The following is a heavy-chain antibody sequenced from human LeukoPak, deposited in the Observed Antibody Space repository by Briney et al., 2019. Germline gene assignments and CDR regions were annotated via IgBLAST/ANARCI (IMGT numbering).Heavy chain of an antibody. CDR2: IYYSGST. J-gene: IGHJ5*02. V-gene: IGHV4-34*01. CDR3: ATQKTTVTSENWFDP. D-gene: IGHD4-17*01. Sequence: SETLSLTCAVYGGSFSGYYWSWIRQPPGKGLEWIGSIYYSGSTYYNPSLKSRVTISVDTSKNQFSLKLSSVTAADTAVYYCATQKTTVTSENWFDPWGQGTLVTVSS. CDR1: GGSFSGYY.